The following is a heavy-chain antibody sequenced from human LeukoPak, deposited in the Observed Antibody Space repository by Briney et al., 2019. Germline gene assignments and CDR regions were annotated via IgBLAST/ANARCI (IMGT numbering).Heavy chain of an antibody. CDR3: ARAYGYCSSTSCLYYYYGMDV. Sequence: SSETLSLTCTVSGGSISSYYWSWIRRPPGKGLEWIGYIYYSGSTNYNPSLKSRVTISVDTSKNQFSLKLSSVTAADTAVYYCARAYGYCSSTSCLYYYYGMDVWGQGTTVTVSS. V-gene: IGHV4-59*01. CDR2: IYYSGST. J-gene: IGHJ6*02. CDR1: GGSISSYY. D-gene: IGHD2-2*03.